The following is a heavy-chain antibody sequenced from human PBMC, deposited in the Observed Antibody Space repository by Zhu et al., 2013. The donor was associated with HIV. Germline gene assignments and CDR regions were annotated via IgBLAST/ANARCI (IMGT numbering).Heavy chain of an antibody. CDR2: IYYSGST. CDR3: ASMTVVIITKRPLDAY. Sequence: QVQLQESGPGLVKPSETLSLTCTVSGGSISSSYYYWGWIRQPPGKGLEWIANIYYSGSTYYNPSLKSRVTISQDTSKNQFSLKLSSVTAADTAVYYCASMTVVIITKRPLDAYWGHGTLVTVSS. D-gene: IGHD3-22*01. J-gene: IGHJ4*01. CDR1: GGSISSSYYY. V-gene: IGHV4-39*07.